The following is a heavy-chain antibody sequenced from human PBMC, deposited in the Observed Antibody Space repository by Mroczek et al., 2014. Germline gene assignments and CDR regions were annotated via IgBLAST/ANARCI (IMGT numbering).Heavy chain of an antibody. CDR3: ARGEMATITAGRYFDL. Sequence: VQLVESGAGLLKPSETLSLTCAVYGGSFSGYYWSWIRQPPGKGLEWIGEINHSGSTNYNPSLKSRVTISVDTSKNQFSLKLSSVTAADTAVYYCARGEMATITAGRYFDLWGRGTLVTVSS. CDR2: INHSGST. V-gene: IGHV4-34*01. CDR1: GGSFSGYY. J-gene: IGHJ2*01. D-gene: IGHD5-24*01.